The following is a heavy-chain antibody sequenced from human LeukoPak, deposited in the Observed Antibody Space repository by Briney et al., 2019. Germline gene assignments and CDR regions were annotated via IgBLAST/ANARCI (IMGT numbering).Heavy chain of an antibody. CDR3: AKLVMNSLFDY. Sequence: GGSLRLSCAASGFTFSSNAMSWVRQAPGKGLEWVAAIGSSGTSTYYADSVEGRFTISRDSSKNTLYLQMNSLRAEDTAVYYCAKLVMNSLFDYWGQGTLVTVSS. CDR2: IGSSGTST. D-gene: IGHD2-21*01. CDR1: GFTFSSNA. V-gene: IGHV3-23*01. J-gene: IGHJ4*02.